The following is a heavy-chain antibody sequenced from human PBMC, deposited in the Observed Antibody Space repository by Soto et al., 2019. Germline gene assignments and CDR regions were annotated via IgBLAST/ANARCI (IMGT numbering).Heavy chain of an antibody. CDR2: ISSSGSTI. CDR1: GFTFSDYY. V-gene: IGHV3-11*01. D-gene: IGHD4-4*01. CDR3: ASTVTTTAYNWFDP. J-gene: IGHJ5*02. Sequence: GGSLRLSCAASGFTFSDYYMSWIRQAPGKGLEWVSYISSSGSTIYYADSVKGRFTISRDNAKNSLYLQMNSLRAEDTAVYYRASTVTTTAYNWFDPWGQGTLVTVSP.